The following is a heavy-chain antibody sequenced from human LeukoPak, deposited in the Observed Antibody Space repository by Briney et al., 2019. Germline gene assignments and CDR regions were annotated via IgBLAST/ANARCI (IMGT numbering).Heavy chain of an antibody. Sequence: GGSLRLSCAASGFTFSNAWMSWVRQAPGKGLEWVSAISGSGVSTYYADSVKGRFTISRDNSKNTVYLQMNSLRAEDTAVYYCAKVTPGIAVAGAFDYWGQGTLVTVSS. CDR1: GFTFSNAW. CDR2: ISGSGVST. D-gene: IGHD6-19*01. V-gene: IGHV3-23*01. J-gene: IGHJ4*02. CDR3: AKVTPGIAVAGAFDY.